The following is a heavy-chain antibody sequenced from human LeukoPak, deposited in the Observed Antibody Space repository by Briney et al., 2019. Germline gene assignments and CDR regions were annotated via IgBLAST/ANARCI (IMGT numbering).Heavy chain of an antibody. Sequence: GGSLRLSCAASGFTFDDYAMHWVRQAPGKGLEWVSLISWDGGSTYYADSVKGRFTISRDNSKNSLYLQMNSLRAEDTASYYCAKDSGMTTVTHFDYWGQGTLVTVSS. CDR2: ISWDGGST. J-gene: IGHJ4*02. V-gene: IGHV3-43D*03. CDR3: AKDSGMTTVTHFDY. CDR1: GFTFDDYA. D-gene: IGHD4-17*01.